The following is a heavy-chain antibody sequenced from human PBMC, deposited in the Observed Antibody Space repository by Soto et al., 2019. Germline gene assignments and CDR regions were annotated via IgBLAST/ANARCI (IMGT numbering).Heavy chain of an antibody. CDR2: ISSTTSKI. CDR3: AKEARSTHDILTGYWAH. CDR1: GFTFSSYS. Sequence: LKLSCAASGFTFSSYSMNWFRQAPVKGLEWVSPISSTTSKIYYADSVKGRFTISRDNAKNSLFLQMISLRAEDTAVYYCAKEARSTHDILTGYWAHWGQGAMVTVSS. V-gene: IGHV3-21*01. J-gene: IGHJ4*02. D-gene: IGHD3-9*01.